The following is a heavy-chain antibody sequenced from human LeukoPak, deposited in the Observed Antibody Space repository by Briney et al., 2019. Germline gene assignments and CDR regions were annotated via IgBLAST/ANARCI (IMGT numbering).Heavy chain of an antibody. CDR1: GDSISSYY. Sequence: SETLSLTCTVSGDSISSYYWSWIRQPPGKGLEWIGYISYSGSTIYNPSLESRVTISGDTSKNQYSLKLSSVTAADTAFYYCARQSRGTTARLFDYWGQGTLVTVSS. CDR2: ISYSGST. V-gene: IGHV4-59*08. CDR3: ARQSRGTTARLFDY. D-gene: IGHD1-1*01. J-gene: IGHJ4*02.